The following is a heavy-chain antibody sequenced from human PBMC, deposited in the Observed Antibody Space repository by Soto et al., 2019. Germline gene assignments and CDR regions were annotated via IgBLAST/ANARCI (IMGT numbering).Heavy chain of an antibody. CDR2: ITSNGGYT. Sequence: SLRLSCAASGFTFSNYAMHWVRQAPGKGLECVSAITSNGGYTDYSSSVKGRFTISRDNSKNTLYLQMGSLRAEDMAVYYCARDRIALAGNPDYFQHWGQGTLVTVSS. CDR1: GFTFSNYA. D-gene: IGHD6-19*01. J-gene: IGHJ1*01. V-gene: IGHV3-64*01. CDR3: ARDRIALAGNPDYFQH.